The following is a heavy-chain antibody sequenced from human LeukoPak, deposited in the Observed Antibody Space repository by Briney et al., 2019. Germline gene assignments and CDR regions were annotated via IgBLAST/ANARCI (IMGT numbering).Heavy chain of an antibody. V-gene: IGHV3-53*01. Sequence: GGSLRFSCAASGFTVSSNYMSWVRQAPGKGLEWVSVIYTGGSTYYADSVRGRFTISRDNSKNTLYLQMNSLRAEDTAVYSCARAESRRYFDLWGRGTLVTVSS. CDR2: IYTGGST. D-gene: IGHD1-14*01. J-gene: IGHJ2*01. CDR1: GFTVSSNY. CDR3: ARAESRRYFDL.